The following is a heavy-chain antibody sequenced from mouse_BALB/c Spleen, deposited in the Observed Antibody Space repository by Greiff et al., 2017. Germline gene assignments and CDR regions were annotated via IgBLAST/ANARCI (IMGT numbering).Heavy chain of an antibody. D-gene: IGHD2-3*01. Sequence: VQLQQPGAELVKPGASVKISCKASGYSFTSYYMHWVKQSHGKSLEWIGYIDPFNGGTSYNQKFKGKATLTVDKSSSTAYMHLSSLTSEDSAVYYCAFYDGYYGGFAYWGQGTLVTVSA. CDR3: AFYDGYYGGFAY. CDR2: IDPFNGGT. V-gene: IGHV1S135*01. CDR1: GYSFTSYY. J-gene: IGHJ3*01.